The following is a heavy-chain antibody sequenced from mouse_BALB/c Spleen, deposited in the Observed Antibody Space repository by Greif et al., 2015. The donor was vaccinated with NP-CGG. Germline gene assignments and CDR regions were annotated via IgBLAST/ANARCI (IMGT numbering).Heavy chain of an antibody. CDR2: IDPANGNT. CDR3: ARDYGSSKNAMDY. D-gene: IGHD1-1*01. J-gene: IGHJ4*01. V-gene: IGHV14-3*02. Sequence: EVQLVESGAELVKPGASVKLSCTASGFNIKDTYMHWVKQRPEQGLEWIGRIDPANGNTKYDPKFQGKATITADTSSNTAYLQLSSLTSEDTAVYYCARDYGSSKNAMDYWGQGTSVTVSS. CDR1: GFNIKDTY.